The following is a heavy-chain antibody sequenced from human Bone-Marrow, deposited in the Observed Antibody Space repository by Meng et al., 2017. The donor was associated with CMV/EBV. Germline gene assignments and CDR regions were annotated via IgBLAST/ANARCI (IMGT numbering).Heavy chain of an antibody. V-gene: IGHV1-69*05. CDR1: GGTFSSYA. Sequence: SVKVSCKASGGTFSSYAISWVRQAPGQGLEWMGGIIPIFGTANYAQKFQGRVTITTDESTSTAYMELSSLRSEDTAVYYCARDAPHDYIDYYYYYGMDVWGQGTTVTVYS. J-gene: IGHJ6*02. CDR3: ARDAPHDYIDYYYYYGMDV. CDR2: IIPIFGTA. D-gene: IGHD4-11*01.